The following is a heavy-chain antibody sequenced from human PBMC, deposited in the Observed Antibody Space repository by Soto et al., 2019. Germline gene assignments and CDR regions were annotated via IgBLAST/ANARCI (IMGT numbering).Heavy chain of an antibody. CDR2: INAGNGNT. CDR1: GYTFTSYA. CDR3: ARGSVVGFDP. D-gene: IGHD2-15*01. Sequence: QVQLVQSGAEVKKPGASVKVSCKASGYTFTSYAMHWVGQAPGPRLEWMGWINAGNGNTKYSQKFQGRVTITRDTSASTAYMGLSILRSEDTAVYYCARGSVVGFDPWGQGTLVTVSS. J-gene: IGHJ5*02. V-gene: IGHV1-3*01.